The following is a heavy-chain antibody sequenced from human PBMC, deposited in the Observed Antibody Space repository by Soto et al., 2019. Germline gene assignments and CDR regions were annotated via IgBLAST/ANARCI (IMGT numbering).Heavy chain of an antibody. Sequence: GSLRLSCAASGFTFSTYAMSWIRQPPGKGLEWIGEINHSGSTNYNPSLKSRVTISVDTSKNQFSLKLSSVTAADTAVYYCARGCGYYYGSGSYYYFDYWGQGTLVTVSS. D-gene: IGHD3-10*01. CDR3: ARGCGYYYGSGSYYYFDY. CDR1: GFTFSTYA. J-gene: IGHJ4*02. V-gene: IGHV4-34*01. CDR2: INHSGST.